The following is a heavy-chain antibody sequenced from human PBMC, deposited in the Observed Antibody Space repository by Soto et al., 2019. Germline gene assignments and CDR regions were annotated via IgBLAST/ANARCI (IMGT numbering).Heavy chain of an antibody. CDR2: IYYSGST. V-gene: IGHV4-30-4*01. J-gene: IGHJ3*01. CDR1: GGSISSGDYY. D-gene: IGHD1-26*01. Sequence: QVQLQESGPGLVKPSQTLSLTCTVSGGSISSGDYYWSWIRQPPGKGLEWIGYIYYSGSTYYNPSQKSGLTISENTSKNHFPRKLSFVPAADRAVYYGGGNSGGSPSPPGGGKGTMVPFSS. CDR3: GGNSGGSPSPPG.